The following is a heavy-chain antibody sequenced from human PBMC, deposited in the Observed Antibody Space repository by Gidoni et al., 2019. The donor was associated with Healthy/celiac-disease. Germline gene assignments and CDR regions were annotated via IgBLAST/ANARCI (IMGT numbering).Heavy chain of an antibody. CDR3: TRDYYYDSSGYYVYYFDY. CDR1: GFPFGDYA. Sequence: EVQLVVSGGGLVQPGRSLRLSCTASGFPFGDYAMRWFRQAPGKGLEWVGFIRSKAYGGTTEYAASVKGRFTISRDESKSIAYLQMNSLKTEDTAVYYCTRDYYYDSSGYYVYYFDYWGQGTLVTVSS. CDR2: IRSKAYGGTT. V-gene: IGHV3-49*03. D-gene: IGHD3-22*01. J-gene: IGHJ4*02.